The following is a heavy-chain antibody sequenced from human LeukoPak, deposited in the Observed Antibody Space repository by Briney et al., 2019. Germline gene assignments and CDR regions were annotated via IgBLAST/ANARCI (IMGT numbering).Heavy chain of an antibody. V-gene: IGHV1-18*01. Sequence: EASVKVSCKASGYTFTSYGISWVRQAPGQGLEWMGWISAYNGNTNYAQKLQGRVTMTTDTSTGTAYMELRSLRSDDTAAYYCARTNSYYYDSSGYYGYWGQGTLVTVSS. D-gene: IGHD3-22*01. CDR3: ARTNSYYYDSSGYYGY. J-gene: IGHJ4*02. CDR1: GYTFTSYG. CDR2: ISAYNGNT.